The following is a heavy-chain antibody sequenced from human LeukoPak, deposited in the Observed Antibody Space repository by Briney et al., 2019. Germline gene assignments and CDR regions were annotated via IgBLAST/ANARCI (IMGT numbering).Heavy chain of an antibody. CDR3: ARHVKGGQQLVGHTGVYYYYGMDV. J-gene: IGHJ6*02. CDR1: GYSFTSYW. D-gene: IGHD6-13*01. CDR2: IYPGDSDT. Sequence: GESLKISCKGSGYSFTSYWIGWVRQMPGKGLEWMGIIYPGDSDTRYSPSFQGQVTISADKSISTAYLQWSSLKASDTAMYYCARHVKGGQQLVGHTGVYYYYGMDVWGQGTTVTVSS. V-gene: IGHV5-51*01.